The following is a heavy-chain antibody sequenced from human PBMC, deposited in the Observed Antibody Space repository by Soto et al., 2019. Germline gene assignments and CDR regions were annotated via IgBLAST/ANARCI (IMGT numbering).Heavy chain of an antibody. CDR1: GFTFSSYA. D-gene: IGHD3-9*01. CDR2: ISYDGSNK. CDR3: ARDRVLRYFDWLGDGMDV. V-gene: IGHV3-30-3*01. J-gene: IGHJ6*02. Sequence: ESGGGVVQPGRSLRLSCAASGFTFSSYAMHWVRQAPGKGLEWVAVISYDGSNKYYADSVKGRFTISRDNSKNTLYLQMNSLRAEDTAVYYCARDRVLRYFDWLGDGMDVWGQGTTVTVSS.